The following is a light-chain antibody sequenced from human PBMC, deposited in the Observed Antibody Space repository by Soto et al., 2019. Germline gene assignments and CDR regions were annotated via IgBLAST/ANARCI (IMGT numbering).Light chain of an antibody. CDR2: DVT. Sequence: QSLVTQPRSVSGSPGQSVTPSCTGTRRDVGGYNYVSWYQQHPAKAPKLLIYDVTKRPSGVPDRFSGSKSGNTASLIISGLQAEDEADYYCCSYAGTYTLYVFGTGTKVTVL. V-gene: IGLV2-11*01. CDR3: CSYAGTYTLYV. J-gene: IGLJ1*01. CDR1: RRDVGGYNY.